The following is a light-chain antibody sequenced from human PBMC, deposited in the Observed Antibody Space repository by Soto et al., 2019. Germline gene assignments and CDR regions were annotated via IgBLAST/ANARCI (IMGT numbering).Light chain of an antibody. V-gene: IGKV1-5*01. CDR2: DAS. CDR3: QRYTTYSWT. CDR1: KTTGTW. J-gene: IGKJ1*01. Sequence: DFPLTQSPSTVSASVGDRVTITCRTSKTTGTWMAWYQQKPGKAPKLLIYDASRLETGIPSRFRGSGVGAEFALTITSLHPDDFATYYCQRYTTYSWTFGQGTKVEVK.